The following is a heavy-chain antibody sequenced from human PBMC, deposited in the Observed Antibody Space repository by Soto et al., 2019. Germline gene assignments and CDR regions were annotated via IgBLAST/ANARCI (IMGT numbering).Heavy chain of an antibody. D-gene: IGHD2-2*01. Sequence: QITLKESGPPLVKPTQTLTLTCTLSGFSLSTSGVGVGWIRQPPGKALEWLALIYWDDDKRYSPSLKSRLTVTKDTSKNQVVLTMTNVDPVDTATYYCAHRLCSSTTCYFDYWGQGTLVTVSS. J-gene: IGHJ4*02. CDR3: AHRLCSSTTCYFDY. CDR1: GFSLSTSGVG. CDR2: IYWDDDK. V-gene: IGHV2-5*02.